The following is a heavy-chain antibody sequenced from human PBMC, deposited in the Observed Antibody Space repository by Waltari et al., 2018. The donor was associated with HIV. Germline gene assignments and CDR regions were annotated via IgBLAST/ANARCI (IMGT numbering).Heavy chain of an antibody. CDR3: AGSKRWEISPYFDY. Sequence: QVQLVQPGDEVKKLVCSVKVSCKHPRAASCNFSLYWVRQAPGQGLEWMGGIIPMFGTTDYAQKLQGRLTITADESTGTAYMDLSSLRSEDTAIYYCAGSKRWEISPYFDYWGQGTLVTVSS. D-gene: IGHD3-16*02. J-gene: IGHJ4*02. CDR1: RAASCNFS. V-gene: IGHV1-69*01. CDR2: IIPMFGTT.